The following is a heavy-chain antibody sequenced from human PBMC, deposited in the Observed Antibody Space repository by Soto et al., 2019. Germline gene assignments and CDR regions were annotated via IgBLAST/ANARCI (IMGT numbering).Heavy chain of an antibody. J-gene: IGHJ6*03. V-gene: IGHV3-11*01. CDR1: GITFSDYY. CDR2: ISSSGSTI. Sequence: GGSLRLSCAASGITFSDYYMSWIRQAPGKGLEWVSYISSSGSTIYYADSVKGRFTISRDNAKNSLYLQMNSLRAEDTAVYYCARIRLDNYYYYYMDVWGKGTTVTVSS. D-gene: IGHD6-19*01. CDR3: ARIRLDNYYYYYMDV.